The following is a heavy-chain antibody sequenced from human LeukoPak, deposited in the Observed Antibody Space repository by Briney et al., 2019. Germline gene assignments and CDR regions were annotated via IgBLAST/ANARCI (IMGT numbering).Heavy chain of an antibody. CDR2: IIPILGIA. CDR3: ARDSAAAAGAAQLDY. Sequence: ASVKVSCKASGGTFSSYAISWVRQAPGQGLEWMGRIIPILGIANYAQKFQGRVTITADKSTSTAYMELSSLRSEDTAVYYCARDSAAAAGAAQLDYWGQGTLVTVSS. V-gene: IGHV1-69*04. CDR1: GGTFSSYA. J-gene: IGHJ4*02. D-gene: IGHD6-13*01.